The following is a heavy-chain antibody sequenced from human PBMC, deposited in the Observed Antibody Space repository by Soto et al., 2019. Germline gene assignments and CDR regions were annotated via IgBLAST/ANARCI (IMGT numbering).Heavy chain of an antibody. V-gene: IGHV4-61*01. CDR2: IYYSGST. CDR3: ARGEGYSNSHDY. Sequence: SETLSLTCTVSGGSVSSGSYYWSWIRQPPGKGLEWIGYIYYSGSTNYNPSLKSRVTISADTSKNQFSLKLSSVTAADTAVYYCARGEGYSNSHDYWGQGTLVTVSA. CDR1: GGSVSSGSYY. J-gene: IGHJ4*02. D-gene: IGHD4-4*01.